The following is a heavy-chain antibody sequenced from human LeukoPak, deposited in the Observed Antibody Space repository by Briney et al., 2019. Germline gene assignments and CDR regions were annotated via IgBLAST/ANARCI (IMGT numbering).Heavy chain of an antibody. CDR3: ARARAMATNTGLGY. CDR2: INSDGSST. J-gene: IGHJ4*02. Sequence: GGSLRLSCAASGFTFSSYWMHWVRQAPGKGLVWVSRINSDGSSTGYADSVKGRFTISRDNANNSLYLQMNSLRPEDTALYYCARARAMATNTGLGYWGQGTLVTVSS. V-gene: IGHV3-74*01. CDR1: GFTFSSYW. D-gene: IGHD5-24*01.